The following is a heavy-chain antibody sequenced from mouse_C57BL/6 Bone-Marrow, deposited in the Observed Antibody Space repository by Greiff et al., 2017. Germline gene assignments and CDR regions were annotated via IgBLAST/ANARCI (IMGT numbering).Heavy chain of an antibody. CDR3: AREGGIYYGYGGFAY. Sequence: QVQLQQPGAELVKPGASVKLSCKASGYTFTSYWMHWVKQRPGQGLEWIGMIHPNSGSTNYNEKFKSKATLTVDKSSSTAYMQLSSLTSEDSAVYYCAREGGIYYGYGGFAYWGQGTLVPVSA. CDR2: IHPNSGST. J-gene: IGHJ3*01. D-gene: IGHD2-2*01. V-gene: IGHV1-64*01. CDR1: GYTFTSYW.